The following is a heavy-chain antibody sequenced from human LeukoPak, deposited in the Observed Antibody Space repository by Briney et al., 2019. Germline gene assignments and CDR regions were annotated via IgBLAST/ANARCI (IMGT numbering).Heavy chain of an antibody. V-gene: IGHV4-34*01. D-gene: IGHD6-19*01. Sequence: SETLSLTCAVYGGAFSGYYWSWIRQPPGKGLEWIGEINHSGSTNYNPSLKSRVTISVDTSKNQFSLKLSSVTAADTAVYYCARLRRYSSGWYYRPHYFDYWGQGTLVTVSS. CDR2: INHSGST. J-gene: IGHJ4*02. CDR1: GGAFSGYY. CDR3: ARLRRYSSGWYYRPHYFDY.